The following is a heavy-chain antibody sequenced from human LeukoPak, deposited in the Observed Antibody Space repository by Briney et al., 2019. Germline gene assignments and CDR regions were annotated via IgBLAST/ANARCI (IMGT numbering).Heavy chain of an antibody. Sequence: ASVKVSCKASGYTFTGYYMHWVRQAPGQGLEWMGRIIPIFGTANYAQKFQGRVTITTDESTSTAYLELSSLRSEDTAVYYCARDPFEYSSSSFSPSFDPWGQGTLVTVSS. CDR1: GYTFTGYY. CDR3: ARDPFEYSSSSFSPSFDP. J-gene: IGHJ5*02. CDR2: IIPIFGTA. V-gene: IGHV1-69*05. D-gene: IGHD6-6*01.